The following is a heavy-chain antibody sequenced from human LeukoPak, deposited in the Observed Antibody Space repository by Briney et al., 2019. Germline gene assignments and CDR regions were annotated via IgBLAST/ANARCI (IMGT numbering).Heavy chain of an antibody. D-gene: IGHD2-15*01. V-gene: IGHV3-23*01. Sequence: GGSLRLSCAASGFTFNNYAMTWVRQAPGKGLEWVSAVSGRGDATYYVDSVKGRFTISRDDSKNTLYLQMNSLRAEDTAVYHCAKAPPAATNYYYGMDVWGRGTTVTVSS. CDR1: GFTFNNYA. J-gene: IGHJ6*02. CDR2: VSGRGDAT. CDR3: AKAPPAATNYYYGMDV.